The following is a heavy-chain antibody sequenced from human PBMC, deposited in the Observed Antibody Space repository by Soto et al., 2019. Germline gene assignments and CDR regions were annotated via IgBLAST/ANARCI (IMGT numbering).Heavy chain of an antibody. CDR1: VGSVIGSGYS. CDR2: IYHSGTF. D-gene: IGHD3-10*01. CDR3: ARAQFYSGSGNYNNLLFDP. V-gene: IGHV4-30-2*01. Sequence: PSDTRSLTCYFSVGSVIGSGYSWSCILQPPWLGLDLIVYIYHSGTFLKHPSLKTRLTMSLDRSNNQFSLTLNSVTAADTAVYYCARAQFYSGSGNYNNLLFDPWGQGTQVTVS. J-gene: IGHJ5*02.